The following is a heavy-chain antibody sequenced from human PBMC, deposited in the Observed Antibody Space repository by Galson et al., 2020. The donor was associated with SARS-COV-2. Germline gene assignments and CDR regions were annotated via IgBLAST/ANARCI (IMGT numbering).Heavy chain of an antibody. CDR1: GFTFDDYA. D-gene: IGHD1-1*01. CDR3: AKLRSDPRYNGNGHYGMDV. J-gene: IGHJ6*02. V-gene: IGHV3-9*01. CDR2: VSWNSGSI. Sequence: SLKISCAASGFTFDDYAMHWVRQAPGKGLEWVSGVSWNSGSIGYADSVKGRFTISRDNAKNSLYLQMNSLRAEDTALYYCAKLRSDPRYNGNGHYGMDVWGQGTTVTGSS.